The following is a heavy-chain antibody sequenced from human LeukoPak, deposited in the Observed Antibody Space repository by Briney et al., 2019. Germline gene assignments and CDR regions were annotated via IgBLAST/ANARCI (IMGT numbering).Heavy chain of an antibody. J-gene: IGHJ4*02. CDR3: ARGRGGDFDY. CDR1: GFTFSNYA. CDR2: LSGSGNSI. V-gene: IGHV3-23*01. Sequence: GGALRLSCAASGFTFSNYAMSWVRQAPGKGLEWVAGLSGSGNSIFYADSVKGRFTISRDNAKNTLYLQMNSLRAEDTAVYYCARGRGGDFDYWGQGTLVTVSS.